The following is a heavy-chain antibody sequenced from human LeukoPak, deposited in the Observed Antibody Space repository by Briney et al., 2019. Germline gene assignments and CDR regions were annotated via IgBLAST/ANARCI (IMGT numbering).Heavy chain of an antibody. CDR1: GYTFTGYY. J-gene: IGHJ4*02. CDR3: AREDYYDSSGYSVY. D-gene: IGHD3-22*01. Sequence: GASVKVSCKASGYTFTGYYMHWVRQAPGQGLEWMGWINPNSGGTNYAQKFQGRVTMTRDTSISTAYMELSRLRSDDTAVYYCAREDYYDSSGYSVYWGQGTLVTVSS. V-gene: IGHV1-2*02. CDR2: INPNSGGT.